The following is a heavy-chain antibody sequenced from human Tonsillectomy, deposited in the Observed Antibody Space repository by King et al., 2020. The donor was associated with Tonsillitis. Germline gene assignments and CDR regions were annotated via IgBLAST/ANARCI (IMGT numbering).Heavy chain of an antibody. CDR3: ARNPVVVVTATPHFDY. D-gene: IGHD2-15*01. J-gene: IGHJ4*02. CDR2: IKQDGSVK. Sequence: VQLVESGGGLVQPGGSLRLSCAASGFTLSSYWMSWVRQAPGKGLEWVANIKQDGSVKHYVDSVKGRFTISRDNAKNSLYLQMNGLRAEDTAVYYCARNPVVVVTATPHFDYWGQGTLVTVSS. V-gene: IGHV3-7*01. CDR1: GFTLSSYW.